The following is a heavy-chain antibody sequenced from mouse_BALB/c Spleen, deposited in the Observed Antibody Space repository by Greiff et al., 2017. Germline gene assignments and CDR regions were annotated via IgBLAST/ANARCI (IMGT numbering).Heavy chain of an antibody. Sequence: EVKVVESGGGLVKPGGSLKLSCAASGFTFSSYAMSWVRQTPEKRLEWVASISSGGSTYYPDSVKGRFTISRDNARNILYLQMSSLRSEDTAMYYCARGEFITTVVAEEDSMDYWGQGTSVTVSS. CDR1: GFTFSSYA. J-gene: IGHJ4*01. V-gene: IGHV5-6-5*01. CDR2: ISSGGST. CDR3: ARGEFITTVVAEEDSMDY. D-gene: IGHD1-1*01.